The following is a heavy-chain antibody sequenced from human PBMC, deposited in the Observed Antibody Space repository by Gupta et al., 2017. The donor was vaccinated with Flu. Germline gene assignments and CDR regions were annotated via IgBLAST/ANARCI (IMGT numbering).Heavy chain of an antibody. J-gene: IGHJ4*02. CDR3: TSRSGGSGRSFDY. CDR2: IKSKTDGWTTDGGTT. Sequence: EVQLVESGGGLVKPGGSLRHSCAASGFTCSTAWMNWVRQAQGKGLEWVGRIKSKTDGWTTDGGTTDYAAPVKGRFTISRDDSKNTLYLQMNSLKSEDTAVYYCTSRSGGSGRSFDYWGQGTLVTVSS. CDR1: GFTCSTAW. D-gene: IGHD3-10*01. V-gene: IGHV3-15*01.